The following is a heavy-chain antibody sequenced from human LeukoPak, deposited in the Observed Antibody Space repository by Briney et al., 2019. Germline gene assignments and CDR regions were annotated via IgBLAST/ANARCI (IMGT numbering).Heavy chain of an antibody. D-gene: IGHD6-13*01. CDR2: IYYSGSA. J-gene: IGHJ4*02. Sequence: SETLSLTCTVSGGSISSNYWSWIRQPPGKGLEWIGDIYYSGSANYNPSLKSRVTISVDTSKNQFSLKLSSVTAADTAVYYCARGSGYSSSWYYFDFWGQGTLVTVSS. CDR1: GGSISSNY. CDR3: ARGSGYSSSWYYFDF. V-gene: IGHV4-59*01.